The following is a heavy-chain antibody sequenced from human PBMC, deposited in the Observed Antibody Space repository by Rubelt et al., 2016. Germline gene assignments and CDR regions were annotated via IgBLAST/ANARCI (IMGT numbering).Heavy chain of an antibody. D-gene: IGHD6-13*01. V-gene: IGHV1-24*01. CDR1: GYTLTELS. CDR2: FDPEDGET. J-gene: IGHJ4*02. CDR3: ARDREYSSSWYDY. Sequence: QVQLVQSGAEVKKPGASVKVSCKVSGYTLTELSMHWVRQAPGKGLEWMGGFDPEDGETIYAQKFQGRGTITEDTSTDTAYMELSSLRSEDTAVYYCARDREYSSSWYDYWGQGTLVTVSS.